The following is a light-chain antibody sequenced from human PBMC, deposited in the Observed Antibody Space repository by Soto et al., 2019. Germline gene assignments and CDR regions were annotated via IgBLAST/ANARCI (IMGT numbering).Light chain of an antibody. CDR2: GAF. Sequence: EIVMTQSPGNLSVSPGERVTLSCRASQSVSSNLAWYQQKPGQAPSLLIYGAFTRATGIPARFSGTGSGTEFTLTISSLQSEDFALYYCQQYNDWPLTFGQGTKVDIK. CDR3: QQYNDWPLT. CDR1: QSVSSN. V-gene: IGKV3-15*01. J-gene: IGKJ1*01.